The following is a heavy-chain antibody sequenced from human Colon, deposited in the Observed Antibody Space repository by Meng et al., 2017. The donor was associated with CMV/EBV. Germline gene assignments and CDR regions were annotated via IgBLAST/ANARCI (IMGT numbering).Heavy chain of an antibody. V-gene: IGHV4-59*01. CDR2: IYNSGTS. CDR3: ARGYGSGSLDH. D-gene: IGHD3-10*01. J-gene: IGHJ4*02. Sequence: ESLKISCTVSGGSISGYHWSWIREPPGKGLEWIGYIYNSGTSNYNPSLKSRLTISLDTSKNKFSLKLSSVTAADTAVYYCARGYGSGSLDHWGQGTLVTVSS. CDR1: GGSISGYH.